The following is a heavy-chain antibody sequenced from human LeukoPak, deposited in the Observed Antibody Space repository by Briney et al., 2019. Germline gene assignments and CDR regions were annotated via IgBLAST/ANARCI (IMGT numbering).Heavy chain of an antibody. D-gene: IGHD2-2*01. Sequence: PSETLSLTCTVSGGSISSYYWSWIRQPPGKGLEWIGYIYYSGSTNYNPSLKSRVTISVDTSKNQFSLKLSSVTAADTAVYYCARVWGNYCSGTSCYQLYYYYYMDVWGKGTTVTVSS. J-gene: IGHJ6*03. CDR1: GGSISSYY. CDR3: ARVWGNYCSGTSCYQLYYYYYMDV. V-gene: IGHV4-59*01. CDR2: IYYSGST.